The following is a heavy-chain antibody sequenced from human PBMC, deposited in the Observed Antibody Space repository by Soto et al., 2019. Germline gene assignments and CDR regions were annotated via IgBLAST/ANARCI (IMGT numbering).Heavy chain of an antibody. CDR3: AGITLSGSYALDY. CDR1: GGSFSGYY. J-gene: IGHJ4*02. V-gene: IGHV4-34*01. Sequence: QVQLQQWGAGLLKPSETLSLTCAVYGGSFSGYYWSWIRQPPGKGLEWIGEIHHSGSTNYNPSLKSRVTISVDTSKNQFSLKLSSVTAADTAVYYCAGITLSGSYALDYWGQGTLVTVSS. D-gene: IGHD1-26*01. CDR2: IHHSGST.